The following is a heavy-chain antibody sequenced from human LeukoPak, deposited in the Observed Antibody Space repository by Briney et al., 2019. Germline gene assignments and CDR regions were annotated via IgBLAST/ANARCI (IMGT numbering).Heavy chain of an antibody. Sequence: GASVKVSCEASGYTFTSYDINWVRQAAGQGLEWMGWMNPHSGNTGYAQKFQGRVTITRNTSTSTAYMELSSLRSEDTAVYYCARVGVEGSSPPYYYYYMDVWGKGTTVTVSS. J-gene: IGHJ6*03. V-gene: IGHV1-8*03. CDR3: ARVGVEGSSPPYYYYYMDV. CDR2: MNPHSGNT. CDR1: GYTFTSYD. D-gene: IGHD3-10*01.